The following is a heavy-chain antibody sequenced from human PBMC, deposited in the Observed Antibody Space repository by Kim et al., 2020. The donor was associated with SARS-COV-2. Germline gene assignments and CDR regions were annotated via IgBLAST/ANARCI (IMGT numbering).Heavy chain of an antibody. CDR3: AREAVMCRGDICDYYGMDV. V-gene: IGHV5-51*01. Sequence: GESLKISCQGFGYIFSRYWIGWVRQMPGRGLEWMGIIYPDDSESRYSPTFQGQVTFSVDKSISTAYLQWNSLKASDTATYYCAREAVMCRGDICDYYGMDVWGQGTTVTVSS. CDR1: GYIFSRYW. J-gene: IGHJ6*02. D-gene: IGHD2-15*01. CDR2: IYPDDSES.